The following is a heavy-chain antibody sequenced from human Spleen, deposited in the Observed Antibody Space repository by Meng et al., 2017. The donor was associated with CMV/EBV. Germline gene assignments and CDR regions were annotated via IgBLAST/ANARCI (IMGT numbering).Heavy chain of an antibody. CDR2: IYYSGST. V-gene: IGHV4-59*01. D-gene: IGHD2-21*02. CDR3: ARRLLSIEGDQYFDY. J-gene: IGHJ4*02. Sequence: SETLSLTCAVYGGSFSGYYWSWIRQPPGKGLEWIGYIYYSGSTNYNPSLKSRVTISVDTSKNQFSLKLSSVTAADTAVYYCARRLLSIEGDQYFDYWGQGTLVTVSS. CDR1: GGSFSGYY.